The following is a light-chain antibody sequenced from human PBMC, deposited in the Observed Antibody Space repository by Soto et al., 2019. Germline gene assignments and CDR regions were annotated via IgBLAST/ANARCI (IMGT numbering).Light chain of an antibody. J-gene: IGKJ3*01. CDR2: GAS. V-gene: IGKV3-20*01. CDR1: QSVSSSY. CDR3: QQYGSSPFP. Sequence: EIVLTQSPGTLSLSPGERATLSCRASQSVSSSYLAWYQKKPGQAPRLLIYGASSRATGIPDRFSGSGSGTDFTLTISRLEPPDFAVYYCQQYGSSPFPFGPGTQVDIK.